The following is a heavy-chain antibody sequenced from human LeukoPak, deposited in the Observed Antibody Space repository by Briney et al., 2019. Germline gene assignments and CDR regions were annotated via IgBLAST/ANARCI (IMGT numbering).Heavy chain of an antibody. D-gene: IGHD1-26*01. V-gene: IGHV4-31*03. CDR2: IYYSGGT. J-gene: IGHJ4*02. CDR1: GGSISSGGYY. Sequence: PSETLSLTCTVSGGSISSGGYYWSWLRQHPGKGLEWIGYIYYSGGTYYNPSPKSRVTISVDTSKNQFSLKLSSVTAADTAVYYCARIQRYSGSYLVDYWGQGTLVTVSS. CDR3: ARIQRYSGSYLVDY.